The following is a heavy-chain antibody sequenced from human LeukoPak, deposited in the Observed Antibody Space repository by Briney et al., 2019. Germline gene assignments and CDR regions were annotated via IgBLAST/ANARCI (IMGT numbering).Heavy chain of an antibody. CDR3: ARSGITYGSDY. CDR1: GYSFTNFW. D-gene: IGHD5-18*01. V-gene: IGHV5-51*01. CDR2: IHPGDSDS. Sequence: GESLKISCKASGYSFTNFWIGWVRQMPGKGLEWMGIIHPGDSDSTHSPPFQGQVTISADKSISTAHLQWSSLKASDTAMYYCARSGITYGSDYWGQGTLVTVSS. J-gene: IGHJ4*02.